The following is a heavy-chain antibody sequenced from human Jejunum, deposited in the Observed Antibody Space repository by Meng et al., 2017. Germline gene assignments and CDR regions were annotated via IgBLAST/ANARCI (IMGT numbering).Heavy chain of an antibody. CDR1: GGSIISNNW. J-gene: IGHJ4*02. D-gene: IGHD3-22*01. Sequence: QVQRLASGPGLVRPSGTLSPTVAVSGGSIISNNWWNWVRQPPGKGLEWIGEIYQSGITNYNPSLKSRVTISVDKSKNQFSLNLSSLTAADTAVYYCATAYESSGYYYLYYFQYWGQGTLVTVSS. CDR2: IYQSGIT. CDR3: ATAYESSGYYYLYYFQY. V-gene: IGHV4-4*02.